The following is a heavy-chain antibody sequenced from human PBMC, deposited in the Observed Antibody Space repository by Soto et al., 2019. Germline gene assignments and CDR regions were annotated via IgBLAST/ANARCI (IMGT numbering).Heavy chain of an antibody. Sequence: SETLSLTCTVSGGSISPFYWSWVRQPPGKGLGWIGYLYYSGNTNYNPSLKSRVTISVDASKNQVSLRLTSVTAADTAVYYCARVGGVAARTFDYWGQGTVVTVSS. CDR2: LYYSGNT. CDR1: GGSISPFY. V-gene: IGHV4-59*01. CDR3: ARVGGVAARTFDY. J-gene: IGHJ4*02. D-gene: IGHD2-15*01.